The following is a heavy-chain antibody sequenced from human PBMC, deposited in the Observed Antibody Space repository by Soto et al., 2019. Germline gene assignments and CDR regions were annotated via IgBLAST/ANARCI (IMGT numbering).Heavy chain of an antibody. J-gene: IGHJ4*02. CDR1: GGSINTFY. D-gene: IGHD5-12*01. V-gene: IGHV4-4*07. CDR3: AREGSYSAYNFAHGIQLWSFDF. Sequence: SETLSLTCTVSGGSINTFYWSWVRQPAGKGLEWIGRIFSSGSTNFNPSLESRVAMSVDTSKNHFSLNLSSVTAADMAVYYCAREGSYSAYNFAHGIQLWSFDFWGQGALVTVSS. CDR2: IFSSGST.